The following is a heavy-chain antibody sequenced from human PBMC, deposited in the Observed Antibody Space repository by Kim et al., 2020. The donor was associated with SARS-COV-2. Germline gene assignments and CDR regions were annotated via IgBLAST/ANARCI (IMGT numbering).Heavy chain of an antibody. J-gene: IGHJ4*02. Sequence: SETLSLTCTVSGGSISSGGYYWSWIRQHPGKGLEWIGYIYYSGSTYYNPSLKSRVTISVDTSKNQFSLKLSSVTAADTAVYYCARNHRGSSGYYYYFDYWGQGTLVTVSS. CDR2: IYYSGST. D-gene: IGHD3-22*01. CDR1: GGSISSGGYY. V-gene: IGHV4-31*03. CDR3: ARNHRGSSGYYYYFDY.